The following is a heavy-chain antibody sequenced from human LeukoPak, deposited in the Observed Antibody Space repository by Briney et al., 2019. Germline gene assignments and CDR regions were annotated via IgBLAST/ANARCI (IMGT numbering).Heavy chain of an antibody. V-gene: IGHV3-15*01. J-gene: IGHJ4*02. Sequence: GGSLRLSCSASGFTSTNAWMSWVRQAPGKGLEWVGRTKSKTDGGTTDYAAPVKGRFSISRDDSKNTLYLQMNSLKSEDTAVYYCQGGGFWGQGTLVTVSS. CDR2: TKSKTDGGTT. CDR3: QGGGF. D-gene: IGHD3-16*01. CDR1: GFTSTNAW.